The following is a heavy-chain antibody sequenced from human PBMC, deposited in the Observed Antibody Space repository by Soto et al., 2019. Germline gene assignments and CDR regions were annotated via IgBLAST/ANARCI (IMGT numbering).Heavy chain of an antibody. V-gene: IGHV3-74*01. CDR3: ATLSFAP. CDR2: INADGTLT. Sequence: PGRSPRLSCAASGFIFGKYWRHWVRQAPGKGPVWVSRINADGTLTTYADFVKGRFTISREDANCTLYLQMNSLRADDAAVYYCATLSFAPWGQGALVTVSS. CDR1: GFIFGKYW. J-gene: IGHJ5*02.